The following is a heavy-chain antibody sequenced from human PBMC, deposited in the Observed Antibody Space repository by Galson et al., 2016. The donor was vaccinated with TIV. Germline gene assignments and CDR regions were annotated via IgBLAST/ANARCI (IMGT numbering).Heavy chain of an antibody. Sequence: SVKVSCKASGYTFTGYYLNWVRQAPGQGLEWMGWINPNSGDTTYAQMFQGRVTITRDTSINTAYMELRRLRSEDTAVYYCARGLGLLEWLLYGDLWGQGTLVTVSS. V-gene: IGHV1-2*02. CDR1: GYTFTGYY. J-gene: IGHJ5*02. D-gene: IGHD3-3*01. CDR3: ARGLGLLEWLLYGDL. CDR2: INPNSGDT.